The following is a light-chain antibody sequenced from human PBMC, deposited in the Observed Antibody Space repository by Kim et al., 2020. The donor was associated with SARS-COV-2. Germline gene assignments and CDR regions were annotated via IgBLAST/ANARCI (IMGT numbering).Light chain of an antibody. Sequence: PTLTVPPTSNPATIHGAALPHQHRAHPPPLLSYSNNNRPSGLSERLSSSRSGNAASLTFPGLQPEDEADYYCSTWDSSLNEWVFGGGTKLTVL. CDR3: STWDSSLNEWV. J-gene: IGLJ3*02. CDR2: SNN. CDR1: SNPATIHG. V-gene: IGLV10-54*01.